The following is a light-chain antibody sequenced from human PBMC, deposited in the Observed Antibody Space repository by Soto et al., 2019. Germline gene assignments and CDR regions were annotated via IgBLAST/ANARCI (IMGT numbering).Light chain of an antibody. CDR3: QYYGNSPLT. J-gene: IGKJ1*01. Sequence: IGLTQSEGTRSLSPGERATLNCRASQSISTSSLAWYRQKHGQAPRLFIYGAFNRATGIPDRFSGGRYGTDFNLTITRLETEDFAVYYCQYYGNSPLTFGQGTKVDIK. CDR2: GAF. V-gene: IGKV3-20*01. CDR1: QSISTSS.